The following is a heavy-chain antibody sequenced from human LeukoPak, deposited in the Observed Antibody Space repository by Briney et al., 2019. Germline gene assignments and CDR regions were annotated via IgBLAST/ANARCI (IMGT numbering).Heavy chain of an antibody. Sequence: GGTLRLSCAASGFTFSSYGMSWVRQAPGKGLEWVSGISGSGGSTYYADSVKGRFTISRDNSKNTLFLQMNSLRAEDTAVYYCAKSDSGSPSPDYWGQGTLVTVSS. V-gene: IGHV3-23*01. CDR2: ISGSGGST. J-gene: IGHJ4*02. CDR3: AKSDSGSPSPDY. D-gene: IGHD3-10*01. CDR1: GFTFSSYG.